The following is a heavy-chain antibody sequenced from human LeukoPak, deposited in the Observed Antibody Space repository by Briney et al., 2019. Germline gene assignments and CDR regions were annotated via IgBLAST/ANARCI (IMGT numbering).Heavy chain of an antibody. CDR1: GGTFSSYA. CDR2: IIPIFGTA. CDR3: ARDPVRGYSYGYYGMDV. D-gene: IGHD5-18*01. Sequence: SVKVPCKASGGTFSSYAISRVRQAPGQGLEWMGGIIPIFGTANYAQKFQGRVTITPDESTSTAYMELSSLRSEDTTVYYCARDPVRGYSYGYYGMDVWGKGTTVTVSS. V-gene: IGHV1-69*01. J-gene: IGHJ6*04.